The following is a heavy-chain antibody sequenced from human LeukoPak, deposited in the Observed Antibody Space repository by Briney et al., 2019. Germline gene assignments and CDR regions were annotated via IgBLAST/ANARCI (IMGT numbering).Heavy chain of an antibody. CDR1: GYSFTGYW. CDR2: IYPGDSDT. V-gene: IGHV5-51*01. Sequence: GESLKISCKGSGYSFTGYWIGWVRQLPGKGLEWMGIIYPGDSDTRYSPSFQGQVTISADKSISTAYLQWSSLKASDTAMYYCVRFMHSSSWYVGYWGQGTLVTVPS. D-gene: IGHD6-13*01. J-gene: IGHJ4*02. CDR3: VRFMHSSSWYVGY.